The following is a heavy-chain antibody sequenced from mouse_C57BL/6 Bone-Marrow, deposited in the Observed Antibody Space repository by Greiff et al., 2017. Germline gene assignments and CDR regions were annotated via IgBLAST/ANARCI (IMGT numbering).Heavy chain of an antibody. Sequence: EVQLQQSVAELVRPGASVKLSCTASGFNIKNTYMRWVKQRPDQGLEWIGRIDPANGNTKYAPKFQGKATITADTSSNTAYLQLSSLTSEDTAIYYCARRSLDYWGQGTTLTVSS. CDR1: GFNIKNTY. CDR2: IDPANGNT. J-gene: IGHJ2*01. V-gene: IGHV14-3*01. CDR3: ARRSLDY.